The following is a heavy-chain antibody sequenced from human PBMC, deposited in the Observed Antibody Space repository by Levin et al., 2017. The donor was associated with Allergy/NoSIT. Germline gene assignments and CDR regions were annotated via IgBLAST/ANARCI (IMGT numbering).Heavy chain of an antibody. J-gene: IGHJ5*02. Sequence: SCAASGFIFHDYAMHWVRQPPGKGLEWVSGITWNSGSIGYADSVKGRFTISRDNAMNSLYLQMNSLKPEDTALYYCARGGGGGPPYSSFWGDWFDPWGQGTLVTVPS. CDR3: ARGGGGGPPYSSFWGDWFDP. CDR2: ITWNSGSI. CDR1: GFIFHDYA. D-gene: IGHD7-27*01. V-gene: IGHV3-9*01.